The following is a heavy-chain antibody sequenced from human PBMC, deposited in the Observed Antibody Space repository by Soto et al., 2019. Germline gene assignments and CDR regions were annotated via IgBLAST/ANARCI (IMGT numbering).Heavy chain of an antibody. CDR2: IIPIFGTA. D-gene: IGHD3-22*01. V-gene: IGHV1-69*13. CDR1: GGTFSSYA. Sequence: VASVKVSCKASGGTFSSYAISWVRQAPGQGLEWMGGIIPIFGTANYAQKFQGRVTITADESTSTAYMELSSLRSEDTAVYYCARKGRPYDSTGRLDYWGQGTLVTVSS. CDR3: ARKGRPYDSTGRLDY. J-gene: IGHJ4*02.